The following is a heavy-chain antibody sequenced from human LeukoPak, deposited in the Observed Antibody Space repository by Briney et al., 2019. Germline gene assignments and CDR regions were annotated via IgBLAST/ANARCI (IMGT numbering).Heavy chain of an antibody. V-gene: IGHV4-39*01. CDR3: ARGRRRNRRGYSSSSVDLDY. CDR1: GGSISSSSYY. Sequence: SETLSLTCTVSGGSISSSSYYWGWIRQPPGKGLEWIGSIYYSGSTYYNPSLKSRVTISVDTSKNQFSLKLSSVTAADTAVYYCARGRRRNRRGYSSSSVDLDYWGQGTLVTVSS. CDR2: IYYSGST. D-gene: IGHD6-6*01. J-gene: IGHJ4*02.